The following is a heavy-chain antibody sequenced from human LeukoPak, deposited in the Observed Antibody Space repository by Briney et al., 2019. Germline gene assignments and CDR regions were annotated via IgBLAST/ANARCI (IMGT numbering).Heavy chain of an antibody. CDR2: IYPGDSDT. CDR1: GYSFASYW. D-gene: IGHD6-13*01. V-gene: IGHV5-51*01. Sequence: GESLKISCKASGYSFASYWIGGVRQMPGKGLEWMGIIYPGDSDTRYSPSFQGQVTISADKSISTAYLQWSSPKASDTAMYYCARGSSSWSNFDYWGQGTLVTVSS. CDR3: ARGSSSWSNFDY. J-gene: IGHJ4*02.